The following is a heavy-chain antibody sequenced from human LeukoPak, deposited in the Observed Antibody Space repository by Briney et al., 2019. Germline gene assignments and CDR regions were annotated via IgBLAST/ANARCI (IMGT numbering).Heavy chain of an antibody. V-gene: IGHV4-59*01. CDR3: AKFDYDSASFDY. CDR1: GGSISSDY. J-gene: IGHJ4*02. D-gene: IGHD3-22*01. CDR2: LYYSGST. Sequence: PSETLSLTCTVSGGSISSDYWSWIRQPPGRGLEWIGYLYYSGSTYHNPSLNSRVTISVDTSKNQFSLKLSSVTAADTAVYYCAKFDYDSASFDYWGQGTLVTVSS.